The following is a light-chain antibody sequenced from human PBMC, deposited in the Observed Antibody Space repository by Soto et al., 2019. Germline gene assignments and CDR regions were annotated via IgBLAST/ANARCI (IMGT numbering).Light chain of an antibody. V-gene: IGKV3-11*01. CDR1: QSFSNY. Sequence: EIVLTQSQATLYLSPGEIATPTCPGNQSFSNYLAWYQQKPGQAPRLLLSVASHRATGIPARFSGSGSGTDFTLTISSLETEDFAVYYCQQYGSSPPWTVGQGTKVEIK. CDR2: VAS. J-gene: IGKJ1*01. CDR3: QQYGSSPPWT.